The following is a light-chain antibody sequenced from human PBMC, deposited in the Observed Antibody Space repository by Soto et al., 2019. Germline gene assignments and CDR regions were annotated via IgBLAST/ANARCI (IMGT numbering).Light chain of an antibody. CDR1: QTISSW. CDR3: QRYNSYSEA. V-gene: IGKV1-5*03. Sequence: DIQMTQSPSTLSGSVGDRVTITCRATQTISSWLAWYQQKPGKAPKLLIYKASTFKSGVPSRFSGSGSGTEFTLTICSLQPDDFATYYCQRYNSYSEAFGQGTKVELK. J-gene: IGKJ1*01. CDR2: KAS.